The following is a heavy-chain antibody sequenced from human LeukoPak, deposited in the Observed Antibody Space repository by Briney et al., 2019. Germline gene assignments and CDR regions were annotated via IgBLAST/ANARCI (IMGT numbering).Heavy chain of an antibody. V-gene: IGHV3-30*04. CDR2: ISYDGSNK. J-gene: IGHJ4*02. D-gene: IGHD6-19*01. CDR1: GFTFNSYA. Sequence: PGRSLRLSCAASGFTFNSYAMHWVRQAPGKGLEWVAVISYDGSNKYYADSVKGRFTISRDNSKNTLYLQMNSLRAEDTAVYYCARGGQWLAHYFDYWGQGTLVTVSS. CDR3: ARGGQWLAHYFDY.